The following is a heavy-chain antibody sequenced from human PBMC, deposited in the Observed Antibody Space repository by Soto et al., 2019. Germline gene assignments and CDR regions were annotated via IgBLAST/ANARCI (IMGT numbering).Heavy chain of an antibody. Sequence: QVQLQESGPGLVKPSETLSLTCTVSGGSISSYYWSWIRQPPGKGLEWIGYNYYRGSTNYTPSLNRRVTPSVDTSKHQFSLKLSSVSAADTAVYYCARDSSSGWPDYWGQGTLVTLSS. D-gene: IGHD6-19*01. V-gene: IGHV4-59*01. CDR2: NYYRGST. J-gene: IGHJ4*02. CDR3: ARDSSSGWPDY. CDR1: GGSISSYY.